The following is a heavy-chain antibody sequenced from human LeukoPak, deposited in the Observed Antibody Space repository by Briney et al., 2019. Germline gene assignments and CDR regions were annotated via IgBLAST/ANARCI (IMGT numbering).Heavy chain of an antibody. V-gene: IGHV4-59*01. CDR1: GGSISSYY. CDR3: ARDRWFDP. CDR2: IYYSGNT. Sequence: PETLSLTCTLSGGSISSYYWSWVRQPPGEGLEWIGYIYYSGNTNYNPSLKSRVTISVDTSKNQFSLKLSSVTAADTAVYYCARDRWFDPWGQGILVTVSS. J-gene: IGHJ5*02.